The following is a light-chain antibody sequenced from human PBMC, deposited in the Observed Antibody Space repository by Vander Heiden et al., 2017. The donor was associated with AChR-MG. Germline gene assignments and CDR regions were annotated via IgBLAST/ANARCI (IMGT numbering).Light chain of an antibody. CDR2: GAY. J-gene: IGKJ5*01. CDR1: QDIASN. CDR3: QQYDSWPRGT. V-gene: IGKV3-15*01. Sequence: EIVMTQSPATLSVSPGGRATLSCRASQDIASNLAWYQQKPGQTPRLIISGAYSRATGIPARFSGSGSGTEFTLTINSLQSEDCAVYYCQQYDSWPRGTFGQGTRLEIE.